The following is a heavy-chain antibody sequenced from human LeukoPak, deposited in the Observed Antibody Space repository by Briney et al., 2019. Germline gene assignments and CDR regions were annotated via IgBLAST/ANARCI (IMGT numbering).Heavy chain of an antibody. CDR3: ARDNTAAGPFDY. J-gene: IGHJ4*01. V-gene: IGHV1-46*01. CDR1: GYTFTSYY. Sequence: AAVKASCKASGYTFTSYYMQWVRQAPGQGLEWMGIIDPSGGSTSYAQKFQGRVTMTRDTSTSTVYMDLSSLTSEDTAVYYCARDNTAAGPFDYWGHGTLVTVSS. CDR2: IDPSGGST. D-gene: IGHD6-13*01.